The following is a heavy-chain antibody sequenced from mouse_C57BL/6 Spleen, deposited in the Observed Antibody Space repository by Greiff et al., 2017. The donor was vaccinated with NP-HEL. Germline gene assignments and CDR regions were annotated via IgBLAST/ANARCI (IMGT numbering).Heavy chain of an antibody. CDR1: GYTFTSYW. CDR3: ARDYDSGYGY. D-gene: IGHD1-1*01. V-gene: IGHV1-69*01. CDR2: IDPSDSYT. J-gene: IGHJ2*01. Sequence: QVQLQQPGAELVMPGASVKLSCKASGYTFTSYWMHWVKQRPGQGLEWIGEIDPSDSYTNYNQKFKGKSTLTVDKSSSTAYMQLSSLTSEDSAVYYCARDYDSGYGYWGQGTTLTVSS.